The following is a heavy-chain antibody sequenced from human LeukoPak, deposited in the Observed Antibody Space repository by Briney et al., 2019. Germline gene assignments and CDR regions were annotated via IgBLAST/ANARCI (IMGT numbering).Heavy chain of an antibody. J-gene: IGHJ4*02. Sequence: GGSLRLSCAASGFTFSSYGMHWVRQAPGKGLEWVAVISYDGSNKYYADSVKGRSTISRDNSKNTLYLQMNSLRAEDTAVYYCAAGGRSGCNYWGQGTLVTVSS. CDR2: ISYDGSNK. D-gene: IGHD6-19*01. V-gene: IGHV3-30*03. CDR1: GFTFSSYG. CDR3: AAGGRSGCNY.